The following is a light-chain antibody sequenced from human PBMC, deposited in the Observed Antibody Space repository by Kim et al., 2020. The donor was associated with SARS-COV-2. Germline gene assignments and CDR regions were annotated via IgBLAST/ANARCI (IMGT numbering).Light chain of an antibody. CDR2: EVS. V-gene: IGLV2-23*02. CDR1: STDVGYYNL. Sequence: QSALTQPASVSGSPGQSITISCTGTSTDVGYYNLVSWNQQHPGKAPKLMIYEVSKRPSGVSNRFSGSKSGNTASLTISGLQAEDEADYYCCSYAGSSTYVVFGGGAQLTVL. CDR3: CSYAGSSTYVV. J-gene: IGLJ2*01.